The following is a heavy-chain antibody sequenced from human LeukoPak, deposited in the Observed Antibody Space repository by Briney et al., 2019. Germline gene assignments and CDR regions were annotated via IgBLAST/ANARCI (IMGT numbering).Heavy chain of an antibody. CDR1: RFTVSSNH. D-gene: IGHD1-1*01. V-gene: IGHV3-53*01. Sequence: QPGGSLRLSCAASRFTVSSNHMSWVRQAPGKGLEWASVIYSGGSTDYADSVKGRFTISRDNLKNTLYLQMNTLRAEDTAVYYCARGPAGYNWGQGTLVTVSS. CDR2: IYSGGST. CDR3: ARGPAGYN. J-gene: IGHJ4*02.